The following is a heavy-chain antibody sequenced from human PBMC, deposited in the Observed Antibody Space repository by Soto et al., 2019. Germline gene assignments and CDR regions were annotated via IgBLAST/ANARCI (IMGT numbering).Heavy chain of an antibody. CDR2: IYYSGST. V-gene: IGHV4-59*01. D-gene: IGHD4-17*01. CDR1: GGSISSYY. Sequence: PSETLSLTCTVSGGSISSYYWSWIRQPPGKGLEWIGYIYYSGSTNYNPSLKSRVTISVDTSKNQFSLKLSSVTAADTAVYYCARGPDYGDYRPFDYWGQGTLVTVS. J-gene: IGHJ4*02. CDR3: ARGPDYGDYRPFDY.